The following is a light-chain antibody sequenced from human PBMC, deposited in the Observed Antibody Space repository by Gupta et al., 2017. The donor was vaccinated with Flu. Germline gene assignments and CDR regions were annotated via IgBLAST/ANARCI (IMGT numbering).Light chain of an antibody. J-gene: IGLJ3*02. CDR2: EVS. CDR1: SSDVGGYNY. Sequence: QSAPTQPPSAPASPGQSVTISCTGTSSDVGGYNYVSWYQQHPGKAPKLMIYEVSKRPSGVPDRFSGSKTGNTASLTVSGLQAEDEADYYCSSNAGSNNWVFGGGTKLTVL. V-gene: IGLV2-8*01. CDR3: SSNAGSNNWV.